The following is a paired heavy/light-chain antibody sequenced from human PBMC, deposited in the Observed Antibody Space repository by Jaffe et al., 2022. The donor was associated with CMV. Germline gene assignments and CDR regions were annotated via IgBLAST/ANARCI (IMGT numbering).Light chain of an antibody. Sequence: QSALTQPASVSGSPGQSITISCTGSSSDIGNYNVVSWYQQHPGKAPKVMVYEVTKRPSGVSNRFSGSKSGNTASLTISGLEAEDEADYYCCSYASSNCVFGTGTKVTVL. J-gene: IGLJ1*01. CDR1: SSDIGNYNV. CDR2: EVT. CDR3: CSYASSNCV. V-gene: IGLV2-23*02.
Heavy chain of an antibody. J-gene: IGHJ4*02. Sequence: QLQLQESDPGLVKPSETLSLTCIVSGDSISSYNFYWGWIRQPPGKGLEWIGSIYFSGSPHSKSSLKSRVTLSVDTSKNQFSLRLSSVTAADTAIYYCARVVAGSYHIDYWGQGVLVTVSS. D-gene: IGHD6-19*01. CDR2: IYFSGSP. CDR3: ARVVAGSYHIDY. CDR1: GDSISSYNFY. V-gene: IGHV4-39*01.